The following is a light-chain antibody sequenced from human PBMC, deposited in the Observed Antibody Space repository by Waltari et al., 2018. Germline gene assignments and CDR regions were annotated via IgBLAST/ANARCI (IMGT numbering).Light chain of an antibody. CDR2: AAS. Sequence: DIQMTQSHSSLSPSVGDRVILTCRASQAISTFLAWFQLKPGKAPKSLIYAASTLQTGVSSNFSGSGSGTDFTPTISSLQPGDCATYYCQQYSTFPPTFGGGTRVEI. CDR1: QAISTF. V-gene: IGKV1-16*02. J-gene: IGKJ4*01. CDR3: QQYSTFPPT.